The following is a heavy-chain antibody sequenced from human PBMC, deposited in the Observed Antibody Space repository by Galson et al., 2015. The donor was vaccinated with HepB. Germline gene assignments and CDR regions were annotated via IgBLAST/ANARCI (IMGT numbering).Heavy chain of an antibody. J-gene: IGHJ6*02. V-gene: IGHV5-51*01. D-gene: IGHD6-13*01. CDR2: IYPGDSET. CDR3: ARRGSSWRALNYDYYGLDV. Sequence: QSGAEVKKPGESLKISCKGSGYSFSNNWIVWVRQMPGKGLEWMGSIYPGDSETRYSPSFLGQVTISADKSINTAYLQWRSLRASDTTMYYCARRGSSWRALNYDYYGLDVWGQGTTVTVSS. CDR1: GYSFSNNW.